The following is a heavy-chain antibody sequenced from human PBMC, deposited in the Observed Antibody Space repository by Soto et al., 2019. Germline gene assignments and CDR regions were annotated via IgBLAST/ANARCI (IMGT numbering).Heavy chain of an antibody. CDR2: IYYSGST. Sequence: SETLSLTCTVSGGSISSYYWSWIRQPPGKGLEWIGYIYYSGSTNYNPSLKSRVTISVDTSKNQFSLKLSSVTAADTAVYYCARVRFLEWFEYGLDVWGQGTTVTVSS. D-gene: IGHD3-3*01. CDR3: ARVRFLEWFEYGLDV. CDR1: GGSISSYY. V-gene: IGHV4-59*01. J-gene: IGHJ6*02.